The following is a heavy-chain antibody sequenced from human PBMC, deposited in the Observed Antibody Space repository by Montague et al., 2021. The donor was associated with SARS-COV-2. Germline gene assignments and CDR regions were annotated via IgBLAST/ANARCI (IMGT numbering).Heavy chain of an antibody. CDR2: INHSGST. D-gene: IGHD3-10*01. CDR1: GGSFSGYY. V-gene: IGHV4-34*01. CDR3: ARVRYYGSGTSLGMDV. Sequence: SETLSLTCAVYGGSFSGYYWSWNRQPPGKGLEWIGVINHSGSTNYNPSLKSRVTISVDTSKNQFSLKLSSVTAADTAVYYCARVRYYGSGTSLGMDVWGQGTTVTVSS. J-gene: IGHJ6*02.